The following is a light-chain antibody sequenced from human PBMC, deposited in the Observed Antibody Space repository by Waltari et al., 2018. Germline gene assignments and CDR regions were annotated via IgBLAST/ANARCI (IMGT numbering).Light chain of an antibody. Sequence: EIVLTQSPGPLSLSPGERATLSCRASQSVSRSYLAWYQQKPGQAPRLLIYGASSRATGIPDRFSGSGSGTDFTLTISRLEPEDFAVYYCQQYGSSPFTFGPGTKVDIK. J-gene: IGKJ3*01. V-gene: IGKV3-20*01. CDR1: QSVSRSY. CDR2: GAS. CDR3: QQYGSSPFT.